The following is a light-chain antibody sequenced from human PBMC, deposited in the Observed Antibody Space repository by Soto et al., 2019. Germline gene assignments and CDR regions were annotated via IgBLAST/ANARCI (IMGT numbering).Light chain of an antibody. Sequence: DIVMTQFPLSLPVTPGEPASISCTSSQSLLNSNGHNYLDWYLQKPGQSPQLLIHLGPKRASGGPDMFSASGSGTSSTLKISRVEAEDVGVDYGRQALRNPWTFGQGTKVEIK. CDR2: LGP. V-gene: IGKV2-28*01. J-gene: IGKJ1*01. CDR1: QSLLNSNGHNY. CDR3: RQALRNPWT.